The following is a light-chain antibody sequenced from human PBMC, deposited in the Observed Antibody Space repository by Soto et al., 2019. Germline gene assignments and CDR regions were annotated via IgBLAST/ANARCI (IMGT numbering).Light chain of an antibody. CDR2: NVS. V-gene: IGLV2-14*01. J-gene: IGLJ2*01. CDR3: SSYTSSSTVV. Sequence: QSALTQPASVSGSPGQSITISCIGTSSDVGGYNYVSWYQQHPDKAPKLVIYNVSNRPSGVSDRFSGSKSGNTASLIISGLQAEDEADYYCSSYTSSSTVVFGGGTKLTVL. CDR1: SSDVGGYNY.